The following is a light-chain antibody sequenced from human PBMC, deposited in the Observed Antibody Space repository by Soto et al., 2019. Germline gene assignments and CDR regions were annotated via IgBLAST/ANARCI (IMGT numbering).Light chain of an antibody. CDR2: DVS. Sequence: QSALTQPASVSGSPGQSITISCTGTSSDVGVYKYVSWYQQHPGKAPKLMIYDVSTRPSGVSNRFSGAKSGNTASLTISGLQAEQAADYYSSSYIGSNPPYVVFGGGTKVTVL. CDR3: SSYIGSNPPYVV. CDR1: SSDVGVYKY. V-gene: IGLV2-14*01. J-gene: IGLJ2*01.